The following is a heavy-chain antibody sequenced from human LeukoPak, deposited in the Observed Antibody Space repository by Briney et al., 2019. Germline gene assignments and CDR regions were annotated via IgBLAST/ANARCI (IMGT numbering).Heavy chain of an antibody. V-gene: IGHV3-21*01. J-gene: IGHJ4*02. CDR2: ISSSSSYI. D-gene: IGHD6-19*01. CDR1: GFTFSSYS. CDR3: AREKAVAARGDFDY. Sequence: GGSLRLSCAASGFTFSSYSMNWVRQAPGKGLEWVSSISSSSSYIYYADSVKGRFTISRDNAKNSLYLQMNGLRAEDTAVYYCAREKAVAARGDFDYWGQGTLVTVSS.